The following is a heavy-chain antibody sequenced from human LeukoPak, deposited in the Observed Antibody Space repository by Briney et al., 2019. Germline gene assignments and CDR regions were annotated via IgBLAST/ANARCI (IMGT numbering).Heavy chain of an antibody. CDR2: ISSSSSYI. CDR3: ARDLGAAADTIFDY. CDR1: GFTFSIYN. Sequence: GVSLRLSCGASGFTFSIYNKNGVPRARGEGLEGVLSISSSSSYIYYADSVKGRFTISRDNAKNSLYLQMNSLRAEDTAVYYCARDLGAAADTIFDYWGQGTLVTVSS. D-gene: IGHD6-13*01. V-gene: IGHV3-21*01. J-gene: IGHJ4*02.